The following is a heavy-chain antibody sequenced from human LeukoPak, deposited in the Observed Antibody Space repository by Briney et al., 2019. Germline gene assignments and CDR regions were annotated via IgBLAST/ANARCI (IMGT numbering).Heavy chain of an antibody. J-gene: IGHJ4*02. D-gene: IGHD3-10*01. CDR1: GDSISSSTYY. CDR2: IYYSGST. Sequence: SETLSLTCTVSGDSISSSTYYWGWIRQPPGKGLEWIGSIYYSGSTYYNPSLKSRVTISVDTSKNQFSLKLSSVTAADTAVYYCASERITMVRGVIQHFDYWGQGTLVTVSS. V-gene: IGHV4-39*01. CDR3: ASERITMVRGVIQHFDY.